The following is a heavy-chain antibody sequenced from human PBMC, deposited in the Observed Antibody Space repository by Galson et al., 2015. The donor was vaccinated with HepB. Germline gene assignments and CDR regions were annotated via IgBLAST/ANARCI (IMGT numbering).Heavy chain of an antibody. J-gene: IGHJ5*02. CDR1: GYTFTGYY. Sequence: SVKVSCKASGYTFTGYYMHWVRQAPGQGLEWMGRINPNTGDTNYVQKFQGRVTMTRDTSISTAYMDLSRLGSDDTAVYYCAREKVGGANWFDPWGQGTLVTVSS. D-gene: IGHD1-26*01. CDR3: AREKVGGANWFDP. CDR2: INPNTGDT. V-gene: IGHV1-2*06.